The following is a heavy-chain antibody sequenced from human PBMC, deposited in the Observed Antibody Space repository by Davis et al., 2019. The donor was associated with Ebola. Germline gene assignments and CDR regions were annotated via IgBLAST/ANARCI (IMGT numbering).Heavy chain of an antibody. D-gene: IGHD2-2*01. CDR1: GFTSSSYA. V-gene: IGHV3-64*01. J-gene: IGHJ6*02. CDR3: ARDEDIVVVPAAIYYYYGMDV. Sequence: ESLNISCAASGFTSSSYAMHWVRQAPGKGLEYVSAIRSNGGSTYYANSEKGRFTITRDNSKNTRYLQMGSMRAEDTAVYYCARDEDIVVVPAAIYYYYGMDVWGQGTTVTVSS. CDR2: IRSNGGST.